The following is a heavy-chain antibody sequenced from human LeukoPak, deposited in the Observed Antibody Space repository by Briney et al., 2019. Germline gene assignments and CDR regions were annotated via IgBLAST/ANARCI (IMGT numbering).Heavy chain of an antibody. Sequence: GGSLRLSCAASGFTFSTYNMNWVRQAPGKGLEWVSSITSSSSYIYYADSVKGRFTISRDNAKNSLYLQMNSLRAEDTAVYYCARGLTIEHWFDPWGQGTLVTVSS. J-gene: IGHJ5*02. CDR2: ITSSSSYI. D-gene: IGHD3-10*01. V-gene: IGHV3-21*01. CDR1: GFTFSTYN. CDR3: ARGLTIEHWFDP.